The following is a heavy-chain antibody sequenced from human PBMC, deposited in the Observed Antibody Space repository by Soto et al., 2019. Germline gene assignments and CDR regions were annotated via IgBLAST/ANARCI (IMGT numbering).Heavy chain of an antibody. J-gene: IGHJ4*01. CDR3: AKDSNKYSSSLRGRYFDS. Sequence: PGGSLRLSCAASGFPFGSYVMSWVRQAPGKGLEWVSGISGGGSNTFYAAYVKVRFTISRDNSKITLRLQMNSLGTEDTAVYYCAKDSNKYSSSLRGRYFDSWGHGIGVTVSS. V-gene: IGHV3-23*01. CDR2: ISGGGSNT. CDR1: GFPFGSYV. D-gene: IGHD4-4*01.